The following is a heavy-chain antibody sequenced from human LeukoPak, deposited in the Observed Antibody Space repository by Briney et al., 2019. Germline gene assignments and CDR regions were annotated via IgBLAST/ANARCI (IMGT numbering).Heavy chain of an antibody. J-gene: IGHJ4*02. V-gene: IGHV1-8*01. CDR1: GCTFTSYD. D-gene: IGHD6-25*01. CDR2: MNPSSGNT. Sequence: ASVKVSCKASGCTFTSYDINWVRQATGQGLEWMGWMNPSSGNTGYAQKFQGRVTMTRNTSISTAYMELSSLTSEDTAVYYCARGTAATGGASDYWGQGALVTVSS. CDR3: ARGTAATGGASDY.